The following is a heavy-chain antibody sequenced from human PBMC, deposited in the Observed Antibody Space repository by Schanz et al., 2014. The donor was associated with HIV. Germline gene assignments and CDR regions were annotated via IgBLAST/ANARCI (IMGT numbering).Heavy chain of an antibody. J-gene: IGHJ4*02. CDR3: ARSQKGTSCCSPLDF. Sequence: QVQLVESGGCMVLPWTSLRLSCAASGGTFSAHAFHWVRQAPGRGLEWVALISHDGSNKYYADSVKGRFTVSRDNSKNRVFLQMNSLSTEDAAVYHCARSQKGTSCCSPLDFWGQGTPVTV. CDR2: ISHDGSNK. V-gene: IGHV3-30*03. D-gene: IGHD2-2*01. CDR1: GGTFSAHA.